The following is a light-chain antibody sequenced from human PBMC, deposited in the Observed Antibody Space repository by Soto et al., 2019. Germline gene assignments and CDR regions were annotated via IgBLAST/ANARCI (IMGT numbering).Light chain of an antibody. CDR3: QQRSNWPSIT. Sequence: EIVLTQSPATLSLSPGERATLFCRVSQSVSSYLAWYQQKPGQAPRLLIYDASNRATVIPARFSGSGSGTDFTLTISSLEPGDFAVYYCQQRSNWPSITFGQGTRLEI. CDR2: DAS. CDR1: QSVSSY. V-gene: IGKV3-11*01. J-gene: IGKJ5*01.